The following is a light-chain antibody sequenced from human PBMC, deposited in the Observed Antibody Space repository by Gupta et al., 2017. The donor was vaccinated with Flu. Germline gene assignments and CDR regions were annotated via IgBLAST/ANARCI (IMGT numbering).Light chain of an antibody. CDR1: QSISSY. CDR3: LQSYSTRFT. Sequence: DIQMTQSPSSLSASVGDRVTITCRASQSISSYLNWYQQKPGKAPKLLIYAASSLQSGVPSRFSGSGSGTDFTLTISSLQPEDFATYYCLQSYSTRFTFGHGTKVDIK. V-gene: IGKV1-39*01. J-gene: IGKJ3*01. CDR2: AAS.